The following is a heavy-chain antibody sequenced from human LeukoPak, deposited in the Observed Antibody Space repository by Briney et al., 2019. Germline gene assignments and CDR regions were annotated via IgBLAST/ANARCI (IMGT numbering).Heavy chain of an antibody. CDR3: TNRVPDYSASSGSYSYYFDD. CDR2: IRSKANGETR. CDR1: RFTFGDYG. Sequence: GGSLRLSCTTSRFTFGDYGMSWVRQAPGKGLEWVGFIRSKANGETRQYAASVKGRFTISRDDSKSTTYLEMSSLKTEDTAVYYCTNRVPDYSASSGSYSYYFDDWGQGTLVTVSS. D-gene: IGHD3-10*01. J-gene: IGHJ4*02. V-gene: IGHV3-49*04.